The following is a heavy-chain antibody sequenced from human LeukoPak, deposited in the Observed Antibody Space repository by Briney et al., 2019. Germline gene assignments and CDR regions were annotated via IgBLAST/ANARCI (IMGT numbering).Heavy chain of an antibody. CDR1: GFTLRSHW. D-gene: IGHD4-17*01. CDR2: INTDGSNI. J-gene: IGHJ3*02. CDR3: AREAGTVNSDAFDI. Sequence: PGGSLRLSCAASGFTLRSHWMHWVRQAPGKGLVWVSRINTDGSNIKYVDSVKGRFTISRDNAKNTVYLQMNSLRVEDTSVYYCAREAGTVNSDAFDIWGQGTMVTVSS. V-gene: IGHV3-74*03.